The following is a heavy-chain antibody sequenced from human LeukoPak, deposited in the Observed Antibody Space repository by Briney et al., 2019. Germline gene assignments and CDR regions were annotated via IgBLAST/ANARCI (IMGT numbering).Heavy chain of an antibody. CDR2: IYYSGST. CDR1: GGSISSYY. Sequence: SETLSLTCTVSGGSISSYYWSWIRQPPGKGLEWIGYIYYSGSTNYNPSLKSRVTISVDTSKNQFSLKLSSVTAADTAVYYCARDKGWDYGSGSYYNVWGQGILVTVSS. CDR3: ARDKGWDYGSGSYYNV. D-gene: IGHD3-10*01. V-gene: IGHV4-59*01. J-gene: IGHJ4*02.